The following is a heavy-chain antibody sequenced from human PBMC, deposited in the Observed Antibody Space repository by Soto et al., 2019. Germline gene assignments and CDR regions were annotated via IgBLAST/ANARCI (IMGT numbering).Heavy chain of an antibody. CDR3: ARGVFYYYGSSGYSPDY. CDR2: ISFDGSKK. J-gene: IGHJ4*02. Sequence: QVQLVESGGGMVQPGRSLRLSCEGSGFTSSSYVMHWVRQAPGKGLEWVALISFDGSKKNYADSVNGRFTISRDNSKNMMYLQMNSLRPEDTAVYYCARGVFYYYGSSGYSPDYWGQGTLVTVSS. V-gene: IGHV3-30-3*01. CDR1: GFTSSSYV. D-gene: IGHD3-22*01.